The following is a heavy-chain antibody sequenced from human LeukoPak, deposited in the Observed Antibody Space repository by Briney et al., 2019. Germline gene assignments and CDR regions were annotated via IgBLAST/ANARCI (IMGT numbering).Heavy chain of an antibody. D-gene: IGHD3-22*01. Sequence: GASVKVSCKASGGTFSSYTISWVRQAPGQGLEWMGRIIPILGIANYAQKFQGRVTITADKSTSTAYMGLSSLRSEDTAVYYCAREGPTMIVLADAFDIWGQGTMVTVSS. CDR2: IIPILGIA. J-gene: IGHJ3*02. V-gene: IGHV1-69*04. CDR3: AREGPTMIVLADAFDI. CDR1: GGTFSSYT.